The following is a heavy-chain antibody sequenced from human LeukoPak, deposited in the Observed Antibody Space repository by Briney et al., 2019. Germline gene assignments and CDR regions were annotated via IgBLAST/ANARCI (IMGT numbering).Heavy chain of an antibody. CDR1: GGTFSSYA. Sequence: ASVKVSCKASGGTFSSYAISWVRQAPGQGLEWMGGIIPIFGTANYAQKFQGRVTITADESTSTAYMELRSLRSDDTAVYYCARDPRGGPYSSGPRSNFDYWGQGTLVTVSS. J-gene: IGHJ4*02. V-gene: IGHV1-69*13. CDR3: ARDPRGGPYSSGPRSNFDY. CDR2: IIPIFGTA. D-gene: IGHD6-19*01.